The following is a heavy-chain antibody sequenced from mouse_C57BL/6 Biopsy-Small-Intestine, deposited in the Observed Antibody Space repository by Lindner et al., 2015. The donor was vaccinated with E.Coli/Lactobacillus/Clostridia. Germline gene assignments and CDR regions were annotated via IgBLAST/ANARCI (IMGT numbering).Heavy chain of an antibody. CDR3: ARDYYDYVPFPY. CDR1: GYTFAGYW. D-gene: IGHD2-4*01. J-gene: IGHJ3*01. Sequence: QLQESGAELMKPGASVKLSCKATGYTFAGYWIEWIKERPGHGLDGLERYFLENGSINYNEKFKAKATFTADTSTNTAYMELSSLTAEDSAIYYCARDYYDYVPFPYWGQGTLVTVSA. CDR2: YFLENGSI. V-gene: IGHV1-9*01.